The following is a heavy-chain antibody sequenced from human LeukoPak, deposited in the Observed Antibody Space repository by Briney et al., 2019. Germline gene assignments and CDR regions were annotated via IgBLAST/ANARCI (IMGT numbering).Heavy chain of an antibody. V-gene: IGHV1-2*02. CDR2: INPNSGGT. D-gene: IGHD1-26*01. CDR3: ARDRELEDAFDI. Sequence: GASVRVSCKASGYTFTGYYMHWVRQAPGQGLEWMGWINPNSGGTNYAQKFQGRVTMTRDTSISTAYMELSRLRSDDTAVYYCARDRELEDAFDIWGQGTMVTVSS. CDR1: GYTFTGYY. J-gene: IGHJ3*02.